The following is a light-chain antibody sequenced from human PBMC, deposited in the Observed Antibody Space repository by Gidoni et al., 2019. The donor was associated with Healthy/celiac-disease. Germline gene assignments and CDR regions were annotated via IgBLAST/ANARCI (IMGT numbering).Light chain of an antibody. J-gene: IGKJ4*01. CDR2: YAS. CDR1: QDISNY. V-gene: IGKV1-33*01. Sequence: DIKMTKSPSSMSSSVGDKITITCQATQDISNYLNWYQQKPPKAAKRLIYYASYMETAGTPRFSGSGSGTDVTITISSLQAEDIAAYYCQQYDNQLTFGGGTKVEIK. CDR3: QQYDNQLT.